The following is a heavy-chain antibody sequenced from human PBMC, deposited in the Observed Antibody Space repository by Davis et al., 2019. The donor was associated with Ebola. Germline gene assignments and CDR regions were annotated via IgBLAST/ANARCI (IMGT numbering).Heavy chain of an antibody. CDR3: VRDNYGMDV. V-gene: IGHV3-21*01. CDR1: GFTFSSYS. CDR2: ISSGSSYI. Sequence: GGSLRLSCAASGFTFSSYSMIWVRQAPGKRLEWVSSISSGSSYIYYADSLKGRFTISRDNAKNSLYLQMNSLRAEDTAVYYCVRDNYGMDVWGQGTAATVSS. J-gene: IGHJ6*02.